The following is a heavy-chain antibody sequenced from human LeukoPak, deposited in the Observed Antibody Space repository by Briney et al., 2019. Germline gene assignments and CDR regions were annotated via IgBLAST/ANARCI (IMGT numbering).Heavy chain of an antibody. D-gene: IGHD3-16*01. J-gene: IGHJ6*02. CDR2: IGTTADT. Sequence: GGSLRLSCAASGFTFSSYDMHWVRQATGKGLEWVSGIGTTADTHYADSVKGRFTISRENAKNSLYLQMDSLKAGDTAVYYCAKKTWGSGLDVWGQGTTVTVSS. CDR1: GFTFSSYD. CDR3: AKKTWGSGLDV. V-gene: IGHV3-13*04.